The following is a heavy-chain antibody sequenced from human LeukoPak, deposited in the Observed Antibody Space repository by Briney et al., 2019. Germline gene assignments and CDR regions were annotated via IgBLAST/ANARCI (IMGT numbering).Heavy chain of an antibody. V-gene: IGHV4-30-2*01. Sequence: SQTLSLTCTVSGGSISSGGYYWSWIRQPPGKGLEWIGYIYHSGSTYYNPSLKSRVTISVDRSKNQFSLKLSSVTAADTAVYYCARVRVNSSSFVGPSSTPPYYMDVWGKGTTVTVSS. J-gene: IGHJ6*03. CDR2: IYHSGST. CDR3: ARVRVNSSSFVGPSSTPPYYMDV. CDR1: GGSISSGGYY. D-gene: IGHD6-6*01.